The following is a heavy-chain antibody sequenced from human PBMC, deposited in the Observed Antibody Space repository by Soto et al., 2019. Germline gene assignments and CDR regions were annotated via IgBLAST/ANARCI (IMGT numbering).Heavy chain of an antibody. Sequence: QVQLVQSGAEVKKPGSSVKVSCKASGGTFSSYAISWVRQAPGQGLEWLGGIIPIFGTANYAQKFQGRVTITADESTSTAYMELSSLRSEDTAVYYCARAYYDSSGYYCPLGCWFGPWGQGALVTGSS. CDR1: GGTFSSYA. CDR2: IIPIFGTA. V-gene: IGHV1-69*01. CDR3: ARAYYDSSGYYCPLGCWFGP. D-gene: IGHD3-22*01. J-gene: IGHJ5*02.